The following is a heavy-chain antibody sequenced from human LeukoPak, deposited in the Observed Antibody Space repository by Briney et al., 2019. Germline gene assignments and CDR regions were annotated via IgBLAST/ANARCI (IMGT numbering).Heavy chain of an antibody. D-gene: IGHD3-3*01. J-gene: IGHJ4*02. V-gene: IGHV4-59*01. CDR2: IYYSGST. CDR3: ARGSFYYDFWSGYYTLDY. CDR1: GDSFTDYY. Sequence: PSETLSLTCNVIGDSFTDYYWSWIRQPPGKGLEWIGYIYYSGSTNYNPSLKSRVTISVDTSKNQFSLKLSSVTAADTAVYYCARGSFYYDFWSGYYTLDYWGQGTLVTVSS.